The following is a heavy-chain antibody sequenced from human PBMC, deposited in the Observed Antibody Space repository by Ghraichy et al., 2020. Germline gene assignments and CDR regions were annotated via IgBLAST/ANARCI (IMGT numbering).Heavy chain of an antibody. CDR3: AKGFTLGGLFDY. D-gene: IGHD3-16*01. J-gene: IGHJ4*02. CDR1: GFTFSSYA. V-gene: IGHV3-23*01. CDR2: ISGSGGST. Sequence: LSLTCAASGFTFSSYAMSWVRQAPGKGLEWVSAISGSGGSTYYADSVKGRFTISRDNSKNTLYLQMNSLRAEDTAVYYCAKGFTLGGLFDYWGQGTLVTVSS.